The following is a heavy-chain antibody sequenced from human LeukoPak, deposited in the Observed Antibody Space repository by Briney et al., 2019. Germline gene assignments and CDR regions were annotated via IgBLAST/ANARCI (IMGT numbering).Heavy chain of an antibody. CDR3: ARDLTSTSNWEFDY. CDR2: INPNTGGA. Sequence: ASVKVCCKASGYTFANYFIPWVRQAPGQGLEWMGRINPNTGGAEYAPKFQGWVTMTRDTSISTAYVEVNRLISDDTAVYYCARDLTSTSNWEFDYWGQGTLVIVSS. V-gene: IGHV1-2*04. J-gene: IGHJ4*02. CDR1: GYTFANYF. D-gene: IGHD1-26*01.